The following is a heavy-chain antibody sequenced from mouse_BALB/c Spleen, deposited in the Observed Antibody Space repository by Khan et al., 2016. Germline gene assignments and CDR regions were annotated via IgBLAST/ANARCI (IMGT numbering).Heavy chain of an antibody. Sequence: VQLQQSGPELVKPGASVKISCKASGYTFTDTNIHWLKQSHGKSLEWIGYIYPYNGGTGYNQKFKNRATLTVDDSSNPAYMDLRSLTSEDSAVYYCANDYAWFAYWGQGTLVTVSA. CDR2: IYPYNGGT. D-gene: IGHD2-4*01. CDR1: GYTFTDTN. J-gene: IGHJ3*01. CDR3: ANDYAWFAY. V-gene: IGHV1S29*02.